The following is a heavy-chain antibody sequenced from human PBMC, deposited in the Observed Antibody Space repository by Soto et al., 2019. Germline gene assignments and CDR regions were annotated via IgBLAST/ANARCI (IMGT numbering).Heavy chain of an antibody. CDR2: IYWDDDQ. CDR1: GFSLSINGVA. Sequence: QITLKESGPTLVKPTQTLTLTCTFSGFSLSINGVAVGWIRQPPGQALEWLALIYWDDDQRYNPSLKNRLTIPKDTTRNQVVLTMTNIDPVDTATYYCAHKRDVSRGFKYWGQGTLVTVSS. D-gene: IGHD3-10*01. V-gene: IGHV2-5*02. CDR3: AHKRDVSRGFKY. J-gene: IGHJ4*02.